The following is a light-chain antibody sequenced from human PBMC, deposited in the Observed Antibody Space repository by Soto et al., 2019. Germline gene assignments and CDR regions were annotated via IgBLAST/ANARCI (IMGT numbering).Light chain of an antibody. J-gene: IGLJ2*01. CDR3: QSYDSGLGGYVI. CDR1: SSNIGAGYD. Sequence: QSVLTQPPSVSGAPGQTITISCTGSSSNIGAGYDVHWYQQLPGRAPKLLIYDNSHRPSGVPDRFSGSKSGTSASLAITGLQAEDEADYYCQSYDSGLGGYVIFGGGTQLTVL. CDR2: DNS. V-gene: IGLV1-40*01.